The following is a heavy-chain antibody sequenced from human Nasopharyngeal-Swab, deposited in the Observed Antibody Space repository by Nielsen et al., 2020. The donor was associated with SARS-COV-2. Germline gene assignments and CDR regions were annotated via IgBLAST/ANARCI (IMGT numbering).Heavy chain of an antibody. CDR3: ARGADVYCSGGSYYSEYYDYMDV. CDR2: IYPGGST. D-gene: IGHD2-15*01. Sequence: GGSLRLSCAASGFGVSTNYMSWVRQAPGKGLEWMSVIYPGGSTNYADSVKGRFTISRDYSKNTLYLQMNSLRVEDTAIYYCARGADVYCSGGSYYSEYYDYMDVWGRGTTVTVSS. J-gene: IGHJ6*03. V-gene: IGHV3-66*01. CDR1: GFGVSTNY.